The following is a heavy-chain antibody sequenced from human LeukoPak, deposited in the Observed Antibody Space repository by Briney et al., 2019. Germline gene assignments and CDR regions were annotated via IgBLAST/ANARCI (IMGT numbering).Heavy chain of an antibody. CDR3: ARDSSGTDSGELDY. CDR2: INPNGGST. V-gene: IGHV1-46*01. Sequence: ASVKVSCKASGYTFTSYGISWVRQAPGQGLEWMGIINPNGGSTSYAQEFQGRVTMTRDMSTSTVYMELSSLRSEDTAVYYCARDSSGTDSGELDYWGQGILVTVSS. J-gene: IGHJ4*02. CDR1: GYTFTSYG. D-gene: IGHD1-26*01.